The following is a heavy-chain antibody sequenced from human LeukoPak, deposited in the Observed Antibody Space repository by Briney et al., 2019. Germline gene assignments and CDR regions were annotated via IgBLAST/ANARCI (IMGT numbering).Heavy chain of an antibody. Sequence: ASVKVSCKASSYTFTSYGISWARQAPGQGLEWMGWISAYNGNTNYAQKLQGRVTMTTDTSTSTAYMELRSLRSDDTAVYYCARWLVVVAATYYFDYWGQGTLVTVSS. J-gene: IGHJ4*02. CDR3: ARWLVVVAATYYFDY. CDR2: ISAYNGNT. V-gene: IGHV1-18*01. CDR1: SYTFTSYG. D-gene: IGHD2-15*01.